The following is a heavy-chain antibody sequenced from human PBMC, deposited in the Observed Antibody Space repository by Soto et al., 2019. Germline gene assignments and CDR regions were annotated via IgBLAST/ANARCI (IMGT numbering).Heavy chain of an antibody. Sequence: SETLSLTCPVSGCSISTGGDYWSWIRQHPGKGLEWIGNIYYSGRTYYNPSLKSRVILSVDTSKNHSSLNLRSLTAADSAVYYCAKLRGDYTVFDYWGQGARVTVSS. V-gene: IGHV4-31*03. CDR2: IYYSGRT. J-gene: IGHJ4*02. CDR3: AKLRGDYTVFDY. CDR1: GCSISTGGDY. D-gene: IGHD4-17*01.